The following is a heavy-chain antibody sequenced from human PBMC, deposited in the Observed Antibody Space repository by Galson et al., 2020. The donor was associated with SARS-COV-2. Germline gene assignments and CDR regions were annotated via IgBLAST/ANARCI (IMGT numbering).Heavy chain of an antibody. V-gene: IGHV4-39*01. CDR3: ATLHKYSSSWYY. Sequence: SETLSLTCTVSGGSISSSSYYWGWIRQPPGKGLEWIGSIYYSGSTYYNPSLKSRVTISVDTSKNQFSLKLSSVTAADTAVYYCATLHKYSSSWYYWGQGTLVTVSS. CDR1: GGSISSSSYY. J-gene: IGHJ4*02. D-gene: IGHD6-13*01. CDR2: IYYSGST.